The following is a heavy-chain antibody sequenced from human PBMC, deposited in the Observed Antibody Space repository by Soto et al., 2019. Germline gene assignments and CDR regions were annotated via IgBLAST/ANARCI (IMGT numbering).Heavy chain of an antibody. D-gene: IGHD6-13*01. J-gene: IGHJ4*02. V-gene: IGHV3-30*18. CDR1: GFTFSSYG. CDR3: AKGTRIAAAGTGY. CDR2: ISYDGSNK. Sequence: PGGSLRLSCAASGFTFSSYGMHWVRQAPGKGLEWVAVISYDGSNKYYADSVKGRFTISRDNSKNTLYLQMNSLRAEDTAVHYCAKGTRIAAAGTGYWGQGTLVTVSS.